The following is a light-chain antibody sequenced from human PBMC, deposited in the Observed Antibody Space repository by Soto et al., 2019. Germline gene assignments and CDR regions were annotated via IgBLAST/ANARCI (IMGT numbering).Light chain of an antibody. J-gene: IGLJ2*01. CDR1: NSNIGRNT. CDR2: SNN. Sequence: QSVLTQPPSASVTPGQRVTISCSGSNSNIGRNTVNWYQQLPGAAPNLLIYSNNERPSGVPDRFSGSKSGTSASLAISGLQSEDEADYYCEAGDKSPNFQVFGGGTKLTVL. V-gene: IGLV1-44*01. CDR3: EAGDKSPNFQV.